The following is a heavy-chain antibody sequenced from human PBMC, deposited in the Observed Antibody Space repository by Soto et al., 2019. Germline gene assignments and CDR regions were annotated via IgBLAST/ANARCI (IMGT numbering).Heavy chain of an antibody. J-gene: IGHJ4*02. V-gene: IGHV2-5*02. D-gene: IGHD3-3*01. CDR2: IYWDDDK. Sequence: QITLNESGPTVVRPTETLTLTCRFSGFSLTTSGVGVGWFRQSPGKAPEWLALIYWDDDKRYSESLKSRLTITKDTSKNQVGLTVANLDPTDTATYYCAHRVLRTVFGLVTTTAIYFDFWGQGTPVSVSS. CDR3: AHRVLRTVFGLVTTTAIYFDF. CDR1: GFSLTTSGVG.